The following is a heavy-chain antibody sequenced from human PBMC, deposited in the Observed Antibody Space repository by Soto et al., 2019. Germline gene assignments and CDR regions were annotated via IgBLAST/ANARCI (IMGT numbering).Heavy chain of an antibody. CDR1: GFTFITYG. CDR3: ARDLASTTIPNY. V-gene: IGHV3-21*01. J-gene: IGHJ4*02. D-gene: IGHD4-17*01. CDR2: ISSSSGTI. Sequence: GGPLRLWCAASGFTFITYGMNCVLQAPGKGLEWVSSISSSSGTIYYADSVKGRFTISRDNAKNSLYLQMNSLRAEDTAVYYCARDLASTTIPNYWGQGTLVTVSS.